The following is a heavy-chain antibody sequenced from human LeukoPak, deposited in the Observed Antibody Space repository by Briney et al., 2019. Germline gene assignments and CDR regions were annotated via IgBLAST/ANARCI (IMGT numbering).Heavy chain of an antibody. CDR3: ANEYSKGDV. CDR1: GFTFPNYV. J-gene: IGHJ3*01. D-gene: IGHD4-11*01. Sequence: PGGSLRLSCAASGFTFPNYVMSWVRQAPGKGLEWVSGISGSGGNTYYADSVKGQFTISRDNSKNTLYLQMNSLRAEDAAVYYCANEYSKGDVWGQGTMVTVSS. V-gene: IGHV3-23*01. CDR2: ISGSGGNT.